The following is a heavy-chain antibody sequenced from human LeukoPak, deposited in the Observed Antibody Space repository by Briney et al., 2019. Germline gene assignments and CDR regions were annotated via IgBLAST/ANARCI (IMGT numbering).Heavy chain of an antibody. CDR3: ARTKVRGVKTPQYYYYYGMDV. CDR2: INHSGST. CDR1: GGSFSGYY. J-gene: IGHJ6*02. Sequence: SETLSLTCAVYGGSFSGYYWSWIRQPPGKGLEWIGGINHSGSTNYNPSLKSRVTISVDTSKNQFSLKLSSVTAADTAVYYCARTKVRGVKTPQYYYYYGMDVWGQGTTVTVSS. V-gene: IGHV4-34*01. D-gene: IGHD3-10*01.